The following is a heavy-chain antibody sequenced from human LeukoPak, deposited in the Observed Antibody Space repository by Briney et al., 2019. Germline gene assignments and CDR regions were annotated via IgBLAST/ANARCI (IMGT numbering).Heavy chain of an antibody. CDR3: ATQPSLYDILTGYYMGPFDY. Sequence: SETLSLACAVYGGSFSGYYWSWIRQPPGKGLEWIGEINHSGSTYYNPSLKSRVTISVDTSKNQFSLKLSSVTAADTAVYYCATQPSLYDILTGYYMGPFDYWGQGTLVTVSS. J-gene: IGHJ4*02. V-gene: IGHV4-34*01. CDR2: INHSGST. CDR1: GGSFSGYY. D-gene: IGHD3-9*01.